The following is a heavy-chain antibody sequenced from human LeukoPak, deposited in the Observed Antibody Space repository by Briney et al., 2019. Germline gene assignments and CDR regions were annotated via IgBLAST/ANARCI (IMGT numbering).Heavy chain of an antibody. Sequence: KPGGSLRLSCAASGFTFSSYEMNWVRQAPGKGLEWVSYISSSGSTIYYADSVKGRFTISRDNAKNSLYLQMNSLRAEDTAVYYCAKGSSTSCYKNAFDIWGQGTMVTVSS. V-gene: IGHV3-48*03. CDR2: ISSSGSTI. J-gene: IGHJ3*02. D-gene: IGHD2-2*02. CDR3: AKGSSTSCYKNAFDI. CDR1: GFTFSSYE.